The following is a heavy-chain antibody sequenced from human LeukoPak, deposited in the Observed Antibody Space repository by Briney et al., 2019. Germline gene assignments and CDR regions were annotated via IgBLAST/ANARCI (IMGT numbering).Heavy chain of an antibody. Sequence: SETLSLTCTVSGGSISSYYWSWIRQPPGKGLEWIGYIYNSGGTNYNPSLKSRVTISVDTSKNQFSLKLSSVTAADTAVYYCARAGSGYSFDIWGQGTMVTVSS. CDR2: IYNSGGT. CDR3: ARAGSGYSFDI. J-gene: IGHJ3*02. D-gene: IGHD3-22*01. CDR1: GGSISSYY. V-gene: IGHV4-59*13.